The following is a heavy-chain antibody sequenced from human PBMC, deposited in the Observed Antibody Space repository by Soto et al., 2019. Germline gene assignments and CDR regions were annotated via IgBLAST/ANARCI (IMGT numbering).Heavy chain of an antibody. J-gene: IGHJ4*02. CDR3: TLWFGELAGFDY. CDR1: GYPFHDYA. Sequence: PLRPSCAASGYPFHDYAMHWVRQAPGKGLEWVSGISWNSGSIGYADSVKGRFTISRDNAKNSLYLQMNSLRAEDTALYYCTLWFGELAGFDYWGQGTLVTVSS. D-gene: IGHD3-10*01. CDR2: ISWNSGSI. V-gene: IGHV3-9*01.